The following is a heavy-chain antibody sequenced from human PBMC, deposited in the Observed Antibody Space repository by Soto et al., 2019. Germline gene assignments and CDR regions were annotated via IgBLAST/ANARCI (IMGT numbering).Heavy chain of an antibody. Sequence: KASETLSLTCTVSGGSISSGGYYWSWTRQHPGKGLEWIGYIYYSGSTYYNPSLKSRVTISVDTSKNQFSLKLSSVTAADTAVYYCAADYTLYYFDYWGQGTLVTVSS. D-gene: IGHD4-4*01. V-gene: IGHV4-31*03. CDR1: GGSISSGGYY. CDR2: IYYSGST. CDR3: AADYTLYYFDY. J-gene: IGHJ4*02.